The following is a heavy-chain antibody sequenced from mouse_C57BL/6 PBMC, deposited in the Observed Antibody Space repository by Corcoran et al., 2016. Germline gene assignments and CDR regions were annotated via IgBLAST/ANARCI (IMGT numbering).Heavy chain of an antibody. D-gene: IGHD4-1*01. CDR3: ASNGTGSFDY. V-gene: IGHV1-26*01. CDR1: GYTFTDYY. CDR2: INPNNGGT. Sequence: EVQLQQSGPELVKPGASVKISCKASGYTFTDYYMNWVKQSHGKSIEWIGDINPNNGGTSYNQKFKGKATLTVDKSSSTAYMELRSLTSEDSAVYYCASNGTGSFDYWGQGTTLTVSS. J-gene: IGHJ2*01.